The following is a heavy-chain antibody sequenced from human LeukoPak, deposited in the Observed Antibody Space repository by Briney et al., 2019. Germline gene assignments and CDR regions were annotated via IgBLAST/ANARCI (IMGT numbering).Heavy chain of an antibody. Sequence: TTSETLSLTCTVSGDSISSDYWSWIRQPPGKGLEWIGYIYYRGTTNYNPSLRSRITISVDTSKDQFSLKLSSVTAADTAVYYCAREGWLRGNAFDIWGQGTMVTVSS. CDR2: IYYRGTT. CDR3: AREGWLRGNAFDI. V-gene: IGHV4-59*01. J-gene: IGHJ3*02. CDR1: GDSISSDY. D-gene: IGHD5-12*01.